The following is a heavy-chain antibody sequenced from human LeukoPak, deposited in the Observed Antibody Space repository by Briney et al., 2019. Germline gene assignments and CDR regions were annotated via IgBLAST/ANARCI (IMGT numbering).Heavy chain of an antibody. J-gene: IGHJ4*02. Sequence: PGGSLRLSCAASGFAFSTYSIDWVRQAPGKGLEWLSYISSSSSRIYYADSVKGRFTVSRDNAENLVYLQMNSLGGEETAVYYCARVGRRGYTKDYWGQGTLVTVA. CDR3: ARVGRRGYTKDY. CDR1: GFAFSTYS. V-gene: IGHV3-48*04. D-gene: IGHD5-24*01. CDR2: ISSSSSRI.